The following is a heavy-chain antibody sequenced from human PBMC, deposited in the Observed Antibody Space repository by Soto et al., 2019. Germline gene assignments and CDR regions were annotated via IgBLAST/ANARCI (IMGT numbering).Heavy chain of an antibody. J-gene: IGHJ2*01. D-gene: IGHD6-19*01. Sequence: SETLSLTCTVSGGSVSSGSYYLSWIRQPPGKGLEWIGHLHYSWSTNYNLSLKSRVPISVDTSKNQFSLKLSSVTAADTAVYYCARYSGWYGYWYFALWDRGTLVTVSS. V-gene: IGHV4-61*01. CDR2: LHYSWST. CDR3: ARYSGWYGYWYFAL. CDR1: GGSVSSGSYY.